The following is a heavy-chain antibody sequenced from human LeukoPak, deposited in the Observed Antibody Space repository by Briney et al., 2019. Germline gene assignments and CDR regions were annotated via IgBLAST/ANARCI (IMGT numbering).Heavy chain of an antibody. Sequence: PGRSLRLSCAASGFTFSSYAMHWVRQAPGKGLEWVAVISYDGSNKYYADSVKGRFTISRDNSKNTLYLQMNSLRAEDTAVYYCAKPTAEAYDFWSGYYDAFDIWGQGTMVTVSS. CDR1: GFTFSSYA. CDR3: AKPTAEAYDFWSGYYDAFDI. D-gene: IGHD3-3*01. V-gene: IGHV3-30*04. CDR2: ISYDGSNK. J-gene: IGHJ3*02.